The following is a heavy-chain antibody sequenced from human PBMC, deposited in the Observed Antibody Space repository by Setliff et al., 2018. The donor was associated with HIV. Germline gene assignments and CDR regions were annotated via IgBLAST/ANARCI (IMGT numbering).Heavy chain of an antibody. CDR1: GGSISTYY. Sequence: SETLSLTCAVSGGSISTYYWSWIRQPPGKDLEWIGEINHSGSTNYNPSLKSRVTISLDKSKNHFSLNLNYLTAADTAVYYCARGEYYGTGTVYMDVWGKGTTVTVSS. D-gene: IGHD3-10*01. CDR3: ARGEYYGTGTVYMDV. V-gene: IGHV4-34*01. CDR2: INHSGST. J-gene: IGHJ6*03.